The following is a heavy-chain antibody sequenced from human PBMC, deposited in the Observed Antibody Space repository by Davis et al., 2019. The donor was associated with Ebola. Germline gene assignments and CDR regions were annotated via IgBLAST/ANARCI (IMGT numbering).Heavy chain of an antibody. CDR3: ARGLYGRRLRF. CDR1: GGPLSGYS. CDR2: INHSGTT. D-gene: IGHD3-10*01. J-gene: IGHJ4*02. Sequence: SETLSLTCAVYGGPLSGYSWSWIRQPPGKGPEWIGEINHSGTTNYNPSLKSRVTISVDMSKKQFSLRLTSVTAADTAVYYCARGLYGRRLRFWGQGTLVTVSS. V-gene: IGHV4-34*01.